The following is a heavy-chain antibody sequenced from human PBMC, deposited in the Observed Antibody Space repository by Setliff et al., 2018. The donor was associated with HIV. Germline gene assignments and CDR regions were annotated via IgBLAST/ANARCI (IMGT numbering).Heavy chain of an antibody. CDR2: ISGSGGST. D-gene: IGHD5-12*01. J-gene: IGHJ3*01. CDR1: GFTFSSYA. V-gene: IGHV3-23*01. CDR3: AKSQWLRFDILDV. Sequence: GGSLRLSCAASGFTFSSYAMSWVRQAPGKGLEWVSAISGSGGSTYYADSAKGRFTISRDNGNSSLFLQMNSLRAEDTAVYYCAKSQWLRFDILDVWGQGTMVTVSS.